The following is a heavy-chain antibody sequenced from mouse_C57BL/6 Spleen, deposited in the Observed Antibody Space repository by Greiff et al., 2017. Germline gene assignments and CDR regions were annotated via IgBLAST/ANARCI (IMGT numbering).Heavy chain of an antibody. CDR2: ICPGSGST. V-gene: IGHV1-55*01. Sequence: QVQLQQPGAELVKPGASVKMSCTASGYTFTSYWITWVKQRPGQGLEWIGDICPGSGSTNYNEKFKSKATLTVDTSSSTAYMQRSSLTSEDSAVYDCERSGYYGNLHDCWGQGTTLTVSS. D-gene: IGHD2-1*01. J-gene: IGHJ2*01. CDR3: ERSGYYGNLHDC. CDR1: GYTFTSYW.